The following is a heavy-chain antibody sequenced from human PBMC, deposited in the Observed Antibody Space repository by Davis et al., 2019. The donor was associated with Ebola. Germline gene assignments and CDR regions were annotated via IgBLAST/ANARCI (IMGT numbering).Heavy chain of an antibody. V-gene: IGHV4-4*02. CDR3: ARAIGYCTNGVCFGFDY. Sequence: MPSETLSLTCAVSGASITRNSWWTWVRQPPGRGLEWIGEIYHSGSNPSLKSRVTISVDRSKNQFSLKVNSVTAADTAVYYCARAIGYCTNGVCFGFDYWGQGTLVTVSS. CDR2: IYHSG. J-gene: IGHJ4*02. CDR1: GASITRNSW. D-gene: IGHD2-8*01.